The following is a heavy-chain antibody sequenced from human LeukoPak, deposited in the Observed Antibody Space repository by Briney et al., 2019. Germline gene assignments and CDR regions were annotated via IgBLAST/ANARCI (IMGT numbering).Heavy chain of an antibody. CDR1: GYTFTGYY. CDR2: INPNSGGT. D-gene: IGHD1-1*01. V-gene: IGHV1-2*02. Sequence: ASVKVPCKASGYTFTGYYMHWVRQAPGQGLEWMGWINPNSGGTNYAQKFQGRVTMTRDTSISTAYMELSRLRSDDTAVYYCARGLGKLVGTTCWGQGTLVTVSS. J-gene: IGHJ4*02. CDR3: ARGLGKLVGTTC.